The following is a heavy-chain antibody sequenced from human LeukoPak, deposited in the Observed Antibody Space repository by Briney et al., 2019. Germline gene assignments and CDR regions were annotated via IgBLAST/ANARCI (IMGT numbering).Heavy chain of an antibody. CDR2: IYSSESM. D-gene: IGHD3-22*01. Sequence: PSETLSLACTVSGGSINSGTLSWSWIRQPAGKGLVWIGQIYSSESMNYNPSLKSQFTMSLDIAKNQFSLNLRSGTAADTAVYYCARDHTFDRTFHYWGQGTLVTVSS. CDR1: GGSINSGTLS. J-gene: IGHJ4*02. CDR3: ARDHTFDRTFHY. V-gene: IGHV4-61*09.